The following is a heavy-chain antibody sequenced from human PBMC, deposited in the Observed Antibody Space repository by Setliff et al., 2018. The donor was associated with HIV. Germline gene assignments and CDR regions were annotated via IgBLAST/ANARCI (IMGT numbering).Heavy chain of an antibody. CDR2: IVPRDAIT. CDR1: GATFANFA. J-gene: IGHJ4*02. Sequence: ASVKVSCKAPGATFANFALNWGRQAPGQGPEWMGGIVPRDAITKYAPKFQGRLTITADKSTNTVYMELSSLRSDDTAVYFCARDQGAFFECFDYWGQGSLVTVSS. D-gene: IGHD3-16*01. CDR3: ARDQGAFFECFDY. V-gene: IGHV1-69*10.